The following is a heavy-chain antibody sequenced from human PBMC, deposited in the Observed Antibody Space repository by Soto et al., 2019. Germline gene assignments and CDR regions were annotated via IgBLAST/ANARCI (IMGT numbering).Heavy chain of an antibody. Sequence: GSLRLSCAASGFTFSSYVMHWVRQAPGKGLEWVAVVSNDGSNKDYADSVKGRFTISRDNSKNTLYLQMNSLRAEDTAVYYCAKVLLTYTSGWYHPHFDYWGQGTLVTVSS. V-gene: IGHV3-30*18. J-gene: IGHJ4*02. CDR3: AKVLLTYTSGWYHPHFDY. D-gene: IGHD6-19*01. CDR2: VSNDGSNK. CDR1: GFTFSSYV.